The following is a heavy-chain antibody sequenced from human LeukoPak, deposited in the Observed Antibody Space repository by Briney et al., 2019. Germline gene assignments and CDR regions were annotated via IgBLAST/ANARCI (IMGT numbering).Heavy chain of an antibody. CDR1: GYSISSGYY. J-gene: IGHJ4*02. CDR2: IYHSGST. D-gene: IGHD6-13*01. CDR3: ASPGAQQRVGAFDY. Sequence: SETLSLTCTVSGYSISSGYYWGWIRQPPGKGLEWIGSIYHSGSTYYNPSLKSRVTISVDTSKNQFSLKLSSVTAADTAVYYCASPGAQQRVGAFDYWGQGTLVTVSS. V-gene: IGHV4-38-2*02.